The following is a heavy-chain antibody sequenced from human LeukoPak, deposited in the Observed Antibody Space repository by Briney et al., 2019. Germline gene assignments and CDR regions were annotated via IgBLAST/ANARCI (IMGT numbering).Heavy chain of an antibody. J-gene: IGHJ4*02. CDR2: IKQDGSEI. Sequence: GGSLRLSCAASGFTFSSYWMSWVRQIPGKGLEWVANIKQDGSEIYYVDSVKGRFTISRDSAKNSLNLQMNSLRAEDTAVYYCARDKIVGATYLDYWGQGTPVTVSS. V-gene: IGHV3-7*01. D-gene: IGHD1-26*01. CDR3: ARDKIVGATYLDY. CDR1: GFTFSSYW.